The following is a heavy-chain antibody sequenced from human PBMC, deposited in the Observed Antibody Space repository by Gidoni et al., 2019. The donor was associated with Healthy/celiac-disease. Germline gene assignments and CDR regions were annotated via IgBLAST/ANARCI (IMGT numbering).Heavy chain of an antibody. CDR3: ARFLTGDAFDI. CDR2: IKQDGSEK. Sequence: EVQLVESGGGLVQPGGYLRLSCAASGFTFSSYWMSWLRQAPGKGLEWVANIKQDGSEKYYVDSVKGRFTISRDNAKNSLYLQMNSLRAEDTAVYYCARFLTGDAFDIWGQGTMVTVSS. D-gene: IGHD3-10*01. CDR1: GFTFSSYW. V-gene: IGHV3-7*01. J-gene: IGHJ3*02.